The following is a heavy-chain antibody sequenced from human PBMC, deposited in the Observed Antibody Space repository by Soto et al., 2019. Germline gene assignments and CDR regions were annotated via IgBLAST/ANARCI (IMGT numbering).Heavy chain of an antibody. CDR2: INPSIGTT. CDR1: GYSFTGNY. CDR3: AREERREVTRPRKWWFDP. Sequence: QVQLVQSGAEVKKPGGSVRVSCKASGYSFTGNYLHWVRQAPGQGPEWMGWINPSIGTTKYAQNFQGRVTMTRDTDINTAFMELTSLTSDDTAVYFCAREERREVTRPRKWWFDPWGQGTLVTVSS. V-gene: IGHV1-2*02. J-gene: IGHJ5*02. D-gene: IGHD6-6*01.